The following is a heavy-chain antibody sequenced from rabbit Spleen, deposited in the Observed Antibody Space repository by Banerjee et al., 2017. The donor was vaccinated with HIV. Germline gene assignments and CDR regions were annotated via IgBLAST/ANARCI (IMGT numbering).Heavy chain of an antibody. Sequence: QSLEESGGGLVQPGASLTLTCTASGVSFSASSYMCWVRQAPGKGLEWIACIESGSSGFTYFATWAKGRFTCSKTSSTTVTLQMTRLTAADTATYFCARDTSTSFSSYGMDLWGQGTLVTVS. J-gene: IGHJ6*01. D-gene: IGHD1-1*01. V-gene: IGHV1S40*01. CDR3: ARDTSTSFSSYGMDL. CDR1: GVSFSASSY. CDR2: IESGSSGFT.